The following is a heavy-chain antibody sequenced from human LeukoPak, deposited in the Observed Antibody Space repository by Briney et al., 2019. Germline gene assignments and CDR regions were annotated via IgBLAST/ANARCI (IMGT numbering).Heavy chain of an antibody. Sequence: PGGSLRLSCAASGFTFSSYGMHWVRQAPGKGLEWVAVIWYDGSNEYYADSVKGRFTISRDNSKNTLYLQMNSLRAEDTAVYFCARDGFNYNILTGYPFDYWGQGTLVTVSS. V-gene: IGHV3-33*01. CDR2: IWYDGSNE. CDR1: GFTFSSYG. J-gene: IGHJ4*02. CDR3: ARDGFNYNILTGYPFDY. D-gene: IGHD3-9*01.